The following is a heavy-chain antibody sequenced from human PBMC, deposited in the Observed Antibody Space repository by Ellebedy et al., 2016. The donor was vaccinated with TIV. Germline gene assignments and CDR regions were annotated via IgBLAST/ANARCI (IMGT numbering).Heavy chain of an antibody. D-gene: IGHD3-16*01. CDR3: ATKAYTPGYYYYYGMDV. CDR1: GFTFSSYS. V-gene: IGHV3-48*01. Sequence: PGGSLRLSCAASGFTFSSYSMNWVRQAPGKGLEWVSYISSSSSTIYYADSVKGRFTISRDNSKNTLYLQMNSLRAEDTAVYYCATKAYTPGYYYYYGMDVWGQGTTVTVSS. J-gene: IGHJ6*02. CDR2: ISSSSSTI.